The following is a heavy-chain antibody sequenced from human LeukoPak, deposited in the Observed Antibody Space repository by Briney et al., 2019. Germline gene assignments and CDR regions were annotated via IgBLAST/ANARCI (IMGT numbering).Heavy chain of an antibody. CDR3: ARGSSTIVRGVTPVYY. D-gene: IGHD3-10*01. CDR2: INPNSGGT. Sequence: ASVKVSCKASGYTFTGYYMHWVRQAPGQGLEWMGWINPNSGGTNYAQKFQGRVTMTRDTSISTAYMELSRLRSDDTAVYYCARGSSTIVRGVTPVYYWGQGTLVTVSS. J-gene: IGHJ4*02. V-gene: IGHV1-2*02. CDR1: GYTFTGYY.